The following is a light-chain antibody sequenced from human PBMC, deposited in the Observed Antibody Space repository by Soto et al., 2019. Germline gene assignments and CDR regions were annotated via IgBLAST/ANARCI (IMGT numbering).Light chain of an antibody. J-gene: IGKJ2*01. CDR1: QGISNY. CDR2: SAS. V-gene: IGKV1-8*01. CDR3: QQYYGAPYT. Sequence: AIRMTQSPSSFSASTGDRVTITCRASQGISNYLAWYQQKPGKAPKVLIHSASILQSGVPLRFSGRGSGTECTLTISSLQSEEFGSYYCQQYYGAPYTFGQGTKLDIK.